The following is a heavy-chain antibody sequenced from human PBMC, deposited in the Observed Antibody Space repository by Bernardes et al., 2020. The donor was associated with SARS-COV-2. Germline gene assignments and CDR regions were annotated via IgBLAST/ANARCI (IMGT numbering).Heavy chain of an antibody. CDR3: AKGSFGVELLHAFDI. CDR1: GFTFSAYT. Sequence: GGSLRLSCAASGFTFSAYTMSWVRQAPGKGLEWVSTVGISATSTFFAASVKGRFTISRDNSKNTVSLQMNSLRVEDTAVYYCAKGSFGVELLHAFDIWGQGTMVTVSS. J-gene: IGHJ3*02. CDR2: VGISATST. V-gene: IGHV3-23*01. D-gene: IGHD3-3*01.